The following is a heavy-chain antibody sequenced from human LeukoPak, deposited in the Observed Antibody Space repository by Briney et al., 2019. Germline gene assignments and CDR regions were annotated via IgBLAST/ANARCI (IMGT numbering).Heavy chain of an antibody. V-gene: IGHV3-7*01. CDR3: ARDVVVVVAATSYYYGMDV. CDR2: IKQDGSGK. D-gene: IGHD2-15*01. CDR1: GFSVSNNY. Sequence: GGSLRLSCAVSGFSVSNNYMNWVRQAPGKGLEWVANIKQDGSGKYYVDSVKGRFTISRDNAKNSLYLQMNSLRAEDTAVYYCARDVVVVVAATSYYYGMDVWGQGTTVTVSS. J-gene: IGHJ6*02.